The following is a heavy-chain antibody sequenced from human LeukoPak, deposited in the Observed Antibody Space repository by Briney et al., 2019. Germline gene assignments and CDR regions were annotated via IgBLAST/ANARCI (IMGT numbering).Heavy chain of an antibody. CDR1: GDSISNSNLY. D-gene: IGHD3-10*01. J-gene: IGHJ4*02. CDR3: ARQTGSGLFILP. V-gene: IGHV4-39*01. Sequence: SETLSLTCIVSGDSISNSNLYWGWIRQPPGKGLEWIGSIYYSGNTYYNASLKSRVSISVDTSKNQFSLRLTSVTAAETAVYYCARQTGSGLFILPGGQGKLVTVSS. CDR2: IYYSGNT.